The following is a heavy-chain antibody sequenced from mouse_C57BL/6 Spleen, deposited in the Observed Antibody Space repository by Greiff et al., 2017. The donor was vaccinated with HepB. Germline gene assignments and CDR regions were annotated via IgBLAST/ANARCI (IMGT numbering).Heavy chain of an antibody. J-gene: IGHJ2*01. CDR3: AREANFYFDD. V-gene: IGHV5-16*01. D-gene: IGHD4-1*02. Sequence: EVKLMESEGGLVQPGSSMKLSCTASGFTFSDYYMAWVRQVPEKGLEWVANINYDGSSTYYLDSLKSRFIISRDNAKNILYLQMSSLKSEDTATYYCAREANFYFDDWGQGTTLTVSS. CDR2: INYDGSST. CDR1: GFTFSDYY.